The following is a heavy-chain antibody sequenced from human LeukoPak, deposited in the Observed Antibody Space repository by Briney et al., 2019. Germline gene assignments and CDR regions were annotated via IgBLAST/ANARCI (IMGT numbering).Heavy chain of an antibody. CDR3: ARESRLAAAYAFDI. CDR1: GGSISSGGYS. Sequence: SETLSLTCTVSGGSISSGGYSWSCIRQPPGKGLEWIGYIYHSGSTYYNPSLKSRVTISVDRSKNQFSLKLSSVTAADTAVYYCARESRLAAAYAFDIWGQGTMVTVSS. D-gene: IGHD6-13*01. J-gene: IGHJ3*02. V-gene: IGHV4-30-2*01. CDR2: IYHSGST.